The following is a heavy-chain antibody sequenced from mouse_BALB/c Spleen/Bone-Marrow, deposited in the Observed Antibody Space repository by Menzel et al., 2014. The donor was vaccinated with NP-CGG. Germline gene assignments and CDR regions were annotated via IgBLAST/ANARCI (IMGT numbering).Heavy chain of an antibody. CDR1: GFDLRRYW. CDR3: ASVMYDGNLDY. D-gene: IGHD2-3*01. Sequence: VPLLDSGCVLVQPGGTLKLSCAASGFDLRRYWMSWVRQAPGKGLQWIGEINPDSRTINYTPFLKDKFIISRDNAKNTLYLQMSKVRSEDTALYYCASVMYDGNLDYWGQGTTLTVSS. CDR2: INPDSRTI. J-gene: IGHJ2*01. V-gene: IGHV4-1*02.